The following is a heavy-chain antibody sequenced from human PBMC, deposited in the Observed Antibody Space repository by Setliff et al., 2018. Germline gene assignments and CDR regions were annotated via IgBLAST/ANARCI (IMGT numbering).Heavy chain of an antibody. D-gene: IGHD3-3*01. CDR2: IIPIFGTA. CDR1: GGTFSSYA. CDR3: ARESTAKNFWGEYSDY. J-gene: IGHJ4*02. V-gene: IGHV1-69*13. Sequence: SVKVSCKASGGTFSSYAISWVRQAPGQGLEWMGGIIPIFGTANYAQKFQGRVMITADESTSTAYMELSSLRSGDTAVYYCARESTAKNFWGEYSDYWGQGTLVTVSS.